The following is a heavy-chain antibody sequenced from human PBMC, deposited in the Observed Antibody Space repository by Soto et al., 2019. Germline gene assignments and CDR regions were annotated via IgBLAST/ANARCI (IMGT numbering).Heavy chain of an antibody. CDR3: ARSPPSCSSTSCYRYFDY. Sequence: PVESLRLSCAASGFTFSSYSMNWVRQAPGKGLEWVSSISSSISYIYYADSVKGRFTISRDNAKNSLYLQMNSLRAEDTAVYYCARSPPSCSSTSCYRYFDYWGQGTLVTVSS. CDR2: ISSSISYI. J-gene: IGHJ4*02. CDR1: GFTFSSYS. V-gene: IGHV3-21*01. D-gene: IGHD2-2*02.